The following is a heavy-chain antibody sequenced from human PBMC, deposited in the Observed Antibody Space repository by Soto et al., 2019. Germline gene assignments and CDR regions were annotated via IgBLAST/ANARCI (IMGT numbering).Heavy chain of an antibody. CDR2: ISGSGGST. V-gene: IGHV3-23*01. CDR3: AKSLIVVVVAATYFDY. J-gene: IGHJ4*02. D-gene: IGHD2-15*01. CDR1: GFTFSSYA. Sequence: GSLRLSCAASGFTFSSYAMSWVRQAPGKGLEWVSAISGSGGSTYYADSVKGRFTISRDNSKNTLYLQMNSLRAEDTAVYYCAKSLIVVVVAATYFDYWGQGTLVTVSS.